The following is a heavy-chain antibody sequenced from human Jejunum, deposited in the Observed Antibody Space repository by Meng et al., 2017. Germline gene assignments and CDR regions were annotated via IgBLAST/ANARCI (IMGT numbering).Heavy chain of an antibody. CDR3: ARAKVTPMGYWFDP. CDR1: GGSISSGAYS. V-gene: IGHV4-30-2*03. D-gene: IGHD2-21*02. CDR2: VYYTGRT. Sequence: QLQLQESGSGLVQPSQTLSLTCAVSGGSISSGAYSWSWIRQPPGKGLEWIGSVYYTGRTFYNPSLKSRVTISLDTSKNQFSLNLRSVAAADTAVYYCARAKVTPMGYWFDPWGQGTLVTVSS. J-gene: IGHJ5*02.